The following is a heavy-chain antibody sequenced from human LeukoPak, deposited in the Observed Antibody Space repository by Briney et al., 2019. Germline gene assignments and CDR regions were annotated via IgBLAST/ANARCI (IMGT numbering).Heavy chain of an antibody. CDR1: GFTFSKFG. CDR2: ISSSGTT. D-gene: IGHD1-26*01. J-gene: IGHJ4*02. V-gene: IGHV3-23*01. Sequence: GGSLRLSCAPSGFTFSKFGSWVRQAPGKGLEWVSAISSSGTTYYADSVKGRFTVSRDNSKSTLYLQMNSLRVEDTAVYYCANGRSETYHYWGQGSLVTVSS. CDR3: ANGRSETYHY.